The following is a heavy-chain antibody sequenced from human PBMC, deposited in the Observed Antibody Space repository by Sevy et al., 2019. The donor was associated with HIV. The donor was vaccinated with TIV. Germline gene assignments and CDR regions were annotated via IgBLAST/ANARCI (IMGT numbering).Heavy chain of an antibody. V-gene: IGHV4-59*01. J-gene: IGHJ6*03. CDR2: IYYSGST. CDR1: GGSISSYY. D-gene: IGHD3-10*01. Sequence: SETLSLTCTVSGGSISSYYWSWIRQPPGKGLEGIGYIYYSGSTNYNPSLKSLVTISVDTSKNQFSLRLSSVTAADTAVYYCARVIYYGSGSSYYYYYYMDVWGKGTTVTVSS. CDR3: ARVIYYGSGSSYYYYYYMDV.